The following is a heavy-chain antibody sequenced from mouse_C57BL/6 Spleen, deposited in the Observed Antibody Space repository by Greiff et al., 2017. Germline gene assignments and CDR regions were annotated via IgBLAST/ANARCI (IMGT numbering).Heavy chain of an antibody. J-gene: IGHJ4*01. D-gene: IGHD2-10*01. Sequence: QVQLQQSGAELMKPGASVKLSCKATGYTFTGYWIEWVKQRPGHGLEWIGEILPGSGSTNYNEKFKGKATFTADTSSNTAYMQLSSLTTEDSAIYYCARSAPYYGNGGNAMDYWGQGTSVTVSS. CDR2: ILPGSGST. CDR1: GYTFTGYW. CDR3: ARSAPYYGNGGNAMDY. V-gene: IGHV1-9*01.